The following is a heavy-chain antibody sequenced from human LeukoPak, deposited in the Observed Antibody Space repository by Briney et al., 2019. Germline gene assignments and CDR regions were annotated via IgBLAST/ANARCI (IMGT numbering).Heavy chain of an antibody. D-gene: IGHD5-24*01. CDR2: INPSGGST. CDR3: ARGGKGNADGYNQALDY. J-gene: IGHJ4*02. Sequence: ASVKVSCKASGYTFTSYYIHWVRQAPGQGLEWMGIINPSGGSTTYAQEFQGRVTVTRDTSTSTVYMELSSLRSEDTAVYYCARGGKGNADGYNQALDYWGQGTLVTVSS. V-gene: IGHV1-46*01. CDR1: GYTFTSYY.